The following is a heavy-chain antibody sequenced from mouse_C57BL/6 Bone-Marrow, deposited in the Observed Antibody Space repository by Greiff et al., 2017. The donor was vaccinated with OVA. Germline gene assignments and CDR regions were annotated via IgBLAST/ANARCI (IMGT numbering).Heavy chain of an antibody. CDR3: ERNEWDYGSLYWYFDV. CDR1: GYTFTEYT. J-gene: IGHJ1*03. Sequence: VQLQQSGAELVKPGASVKLSCKASGYTFTEYTIHWVKQRSGQSLEWIWCFYTGSGSIKYNEKFKDKATLTSDKSSSTVYMEISRLTSEDSAVYFCERNEWDYGSLYWYFDVWGTGTTVTVSS. D-gene: IGHD1-1*01. CDR2: FYTGSGSI. V-gene: IGHV1-62-2*01.